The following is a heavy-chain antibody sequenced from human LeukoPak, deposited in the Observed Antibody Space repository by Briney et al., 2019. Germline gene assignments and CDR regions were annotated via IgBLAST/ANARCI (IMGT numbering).Heavy chain of an antibody. V-gene: IGHV5-51*01. CDR1: GYSFTSYW. CDR2: IYPGDSDT. CDR3: ASLYYYDSSGYYRDAFDI. Sequence: GESLKISCKGSGYSFTSYWIGWVRQMPGKGLEWMAIIYPGDSDTRYNPSFQGQVTISADKSISTAYLQWSSLKASDTAMYYCASLYYYDSSGYYRDAFDIWGQGTMVTVSS. J-gene: IGHJ3*02. D-gene: IGHD3-22*01.